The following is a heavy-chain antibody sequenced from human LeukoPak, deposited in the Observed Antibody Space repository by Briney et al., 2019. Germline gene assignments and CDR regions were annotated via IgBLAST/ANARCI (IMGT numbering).Heavy chain of an antibody. Sequence: SQTLSLTCTVSGDSISSGDYYWSWIRQPAGKGLEWIGRIYTSGSTNYNPSLKSRVTISVDTSKNQFSLKLSSVTAADTAVYYCARGGIAAAGTYYYYYYYMDVWGKGTTVTVSS. CDR1: GDSISSGDYY. J-gene: IGHJ6*03. CDR2: IYTSGST. D-gene: IGHD6-13*01. CDR3: ARGGIAAAGTYYYYYYYMDV. V-gene: IGHV4-61*02.